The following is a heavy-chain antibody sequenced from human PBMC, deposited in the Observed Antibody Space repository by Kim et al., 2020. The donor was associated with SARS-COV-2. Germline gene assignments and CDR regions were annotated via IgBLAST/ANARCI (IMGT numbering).Heavy chain of an antibody. V-gene: IGHV1-3*01. J-gene: IGHJ3*02. Sequence: ASVKVSCKASGYTFTSYAMHWVRQAPGQRLEWMGWINAGNGNTKYSQKFQGRVTITRDTSASTAYMELSSLRSEDTAVYYCARDQWDDDILTGSGAFDIWGQGTMVTVSS. CDR1: GYTFTSYA. CDR3: ARDQWDDDILTGSGAFDI. D-gene: IGHD3-9*01. CDR2: INAGNGNT.